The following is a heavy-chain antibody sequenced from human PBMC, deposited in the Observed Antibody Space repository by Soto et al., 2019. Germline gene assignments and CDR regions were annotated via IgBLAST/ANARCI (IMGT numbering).Heavy chain of an antibody. V-gene: IGHV3-7*03. CDR1: GFTFSSYW. J-gene: IGHJ4*02. Sequence: EVQLVESGGGLVQPGGSLRLSCAASGFTFSSYWMSWVRQAPGKGLEWVANIKQDGSEKYYVDSVKGRFTISRDNAKNSLYLQMNSLRAEDTAVYYCAREGPWVYGRLNYFDYWGQGTLVTVSS. CDR2: IKQDGSEK. CDR3: AREGPWVYGRLNYFDY. D-gene: IGHD2-8*01.